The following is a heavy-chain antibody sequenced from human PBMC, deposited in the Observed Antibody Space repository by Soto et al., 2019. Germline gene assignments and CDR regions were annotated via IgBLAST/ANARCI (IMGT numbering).Heavy chain of an antibody. Sequence: SETLSLTCTVSGGSISSGGYYWSWIRQHPGKGLEWIGYIYYSGSTYYNPSLKSRVTISVDTSKNQFSLKLSSVTAADTAVYYCARAPRSRAAAGDYYFDYWGQGTRVTVSS. CDR2: IYYSGST. J-gene: IGHJ4*02. CDR1: GGSISSGGYY. D-gene: IGHD6-13*01. CDR3: ARAPRSRAAAGDYYFDY. V-gene: IGHV4-31*03.